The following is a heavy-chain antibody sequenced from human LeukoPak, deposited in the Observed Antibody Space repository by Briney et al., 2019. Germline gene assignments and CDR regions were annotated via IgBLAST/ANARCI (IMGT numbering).Heavy chain of an antibody. CDR1: GGSFSGYY. Sequence: PSETLSLTCAVYGGSFSGYYWSWIRQPPGKGLEWIGEINHSGSTNYNPSLKSRVTISVDTSKNQFSLKLSSVTAADTAVYYCARSSSYYDSSGVFDYWGQGTLVTVSS. CDR3: ARSSSYYDSSGVFDY. V-gene: IGHV4-34*01. CDR2: INHSGST. J-gene: IGHJ4*02. D-gene: IGHD3-22*01.